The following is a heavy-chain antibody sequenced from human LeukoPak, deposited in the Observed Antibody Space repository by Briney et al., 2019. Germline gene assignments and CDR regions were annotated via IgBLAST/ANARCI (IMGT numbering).Heavy chain of an antibody. Sequence: GGSLRLSCAASGFTLSSYAMTWVRQAPGKGLEWVSDIGDSGATTYYADSVKGRFTISRDNSKNTLYLQMSSLRADDTAVYFCASFHYYGSGAYYLSYWGQGTLVTVSS. J-gene: IGHJ4*02. CDR2: IGDSGATT. D-gene: IGHD3-10*01. CDR3: ASFHYYGSGAYYLSY. V-gene: IGHV3-23*01. CDR1: GFTLSSYA.